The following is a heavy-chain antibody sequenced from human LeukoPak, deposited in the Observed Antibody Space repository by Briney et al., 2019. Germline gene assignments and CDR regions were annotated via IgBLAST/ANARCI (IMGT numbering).Heavy chain of an antibody. D-gene: IGHD3-10*01. CDR2: INHSGST. V-gene: IGHV4-34*01. J-gene: IGHJ6*02. CDR1: GGSFSGYY. CDR3: ARGRRPRGVTMVRGVITGMDV. Sequence: PLETLSLTCAVYGGSFSGYYWSWIRQPPGKGLEWIGEINHSGSTNYNPSLKSRVTISVDTSMNQFSLKLSSVTAADTAVYYCARGRRPRGVTMVRGVITGMDVWGQGTTVTVSS.